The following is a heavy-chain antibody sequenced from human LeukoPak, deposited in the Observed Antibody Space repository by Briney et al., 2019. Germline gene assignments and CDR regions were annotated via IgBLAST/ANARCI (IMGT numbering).Heavy chain of an antibody. V-gene: IGHV3-23*01. CDR1: GFSFNNYA. CDR3: AKAPSGSYYFDAFDI. D-gene: IGHD1-26*01. Sequence: GGSLRLSCSASGFSFNNYAMSWIRQAPGKGLTWVSLVGPAYGRTYYADSVKGRFTISRDNSNNMLSLYMSSLRADDTAVYYCAKAPSGSYYFDAFDIWGQGTMVTVSS. J-gene: IGHJ3*02. CDR2: VGPAYGRT.